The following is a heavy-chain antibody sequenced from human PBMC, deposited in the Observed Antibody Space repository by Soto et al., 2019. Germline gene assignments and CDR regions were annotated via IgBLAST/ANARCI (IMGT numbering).Heavy chain of an antibody. CDR3: ARAPPWHPDYGSRNRAFDG. J-gene: IGHJ3*01. CDR1: GFPFSDYY. Sequence: GGSLRLSCAASGFPFSDYYMNWVRQAPGKGLEWVSSITSSSASIYYADSVKGRFTISRDNAKNSLYLQMNSLRGEDTAVYYCARAPPWHPDYGSRNRAFDGWGHGTMVTVSS. V-gene: IGHV3-21*01. CDR2: ITSSSASI. D-gene: IGHD3-10*01.